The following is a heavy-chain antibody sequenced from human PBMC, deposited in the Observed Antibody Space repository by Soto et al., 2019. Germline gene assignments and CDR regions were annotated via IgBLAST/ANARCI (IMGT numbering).Heavy chain of an antibody. CDR2: ISSNGGST. V-gene: IGHV3-64*01. J-gene: IGHJ4*02. CDR1: GFTFSSYA. D-gene: IGHD5-12*01. CDR3: ARVPASGYAPYDY. Sequence: GGSLRLSCAASGFTFSSYAMHWVRQAPGKGLEYVSAISSNGGSTYYANSVKSRFTISRDNSKNTLYLQMGSLRAEDMAVYYCARVPASGYAPYDYWGQGTLVTVSS.